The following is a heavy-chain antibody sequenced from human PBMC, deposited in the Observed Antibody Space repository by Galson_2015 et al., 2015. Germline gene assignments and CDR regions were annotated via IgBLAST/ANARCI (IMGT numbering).Heavy chain of an antibody. J-gene: IGHJ4*02. V-gene: IGHV3-15*01. CDR2: IKSFPDGGAT. Sequence: SLRLSCAGSGFIFSNAWMNWVRRAPGRGLEWVGRIKSFPDGGATDYATPVKGRFTISRDDSKHTVSLQMNGLKTEDTGVYFCATGGYYLDYWGQGTLVTVSS. CDR3: ATGGYYLDY. CDR1: GFIFSNAW.